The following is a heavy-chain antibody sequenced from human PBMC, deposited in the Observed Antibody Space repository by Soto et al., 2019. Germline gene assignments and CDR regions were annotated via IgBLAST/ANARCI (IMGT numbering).Heavy chain of an antibody. D-gene: IGHD2-2*01. V-gene: IGHV3-23*01. CDR2: MSGSRGYT. J-gene: IGHJ4*02. CDR1: GFTFSTQV. Sequence: EVQLLESGGGLVQPGGSLRLSCAASGFTFSTQVMSWVRQAPGKGLEWVSAMSGSRGYTNYADPVKGRSTISRDNSKNTLYLHRNGLRAEDTAVYYCAKISCSSTYCYVVSGAGSYFDSWGQGILVIVSS. CDR3: AKISCSSTYCYVVSGAGSYFDS.